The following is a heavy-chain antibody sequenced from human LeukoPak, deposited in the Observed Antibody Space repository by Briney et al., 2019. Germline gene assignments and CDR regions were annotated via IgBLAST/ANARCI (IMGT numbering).Heavy chain of an antibody. J-gene: IGHJ2*01. D-gene: IGHD2-2*01. V-gene: IGHV5-51*01. CDR3: ARGQLLAIIRGWYFDL. Sequence: GESLKISCKGSGYSFTSYWIGWVRQMPGKGLEWMGIIYPGDSDTRYSPSFQGQVTISADKSISTAYLQWSSLKASDTAMYYCARGQLLAIIRGWYFDLWGRGTLVTVSS. CDR1: GYSFTSYW. CDR2: IYPGDSDT.